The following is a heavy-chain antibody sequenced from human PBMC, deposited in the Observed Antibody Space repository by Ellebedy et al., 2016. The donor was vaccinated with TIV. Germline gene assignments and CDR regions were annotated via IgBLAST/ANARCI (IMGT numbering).Heavy chain of an antibody. D-gene: IGHD3-9*01. J-gene: IGHJ4*02. CDR3: ARKSNEGYYDILTGSQASYYFDY. V-gene: IGHV4-34*01. Sequence: SQTLSLTCAVYGGSFSGYYWCWIRQPPGKGLEWIGEINHSGSTNYNPSLKSRVTISVDTSKNQFSLKLSSVTAADTAVYYCARKSNEGYYDILTGSQASYYFDYWGQGTLVTVSS. CDR1: GGSFSGYY. CDR2: INHSGST.